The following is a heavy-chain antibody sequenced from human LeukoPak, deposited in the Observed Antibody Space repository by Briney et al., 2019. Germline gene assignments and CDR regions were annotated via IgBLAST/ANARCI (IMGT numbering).Heavy chain of an antibody. CDR2: ISGSGGRT. J-gene: IGHJ4*02. V-gene: IGHV3-23*01. CDR1: GFTFSSYG. CDR3: ARGPSGYHNT. D-gene: IGHD5-12*01. Sequence: PGGSLRLSCAASGFTFSSYGMSWVRQAPGKGLEWVSVISGSGGRTNYADSVKGRFTISRDDSKNTLYLQMNSLRAEDTAVYYCARGPSGYHNTGGQGTLVTVSS.